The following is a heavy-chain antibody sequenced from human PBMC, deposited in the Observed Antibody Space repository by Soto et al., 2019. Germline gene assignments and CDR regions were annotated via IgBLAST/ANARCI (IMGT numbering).Heavy chain of an antibody. D-gene: IGHD2-15*01. Sequence: GGSLRLSCAASGFTFSSYAMHWVRQAPGKGLEWVAVISYDGSNKYYADSVKGRFTISRDNSKNTLYLQMNSLRAEDTAVYYCARGLGYCSGGSCYVGPNWFDPWGQGTLVTVSS. V-gene: IGHV3-30-3*01. J-gene: IGHJ5*02. CDR1: GFTFSSYA. CDR2: ISYDGSNK. CDR3: ARGLGYCSGGSCYVGPNWFDP.